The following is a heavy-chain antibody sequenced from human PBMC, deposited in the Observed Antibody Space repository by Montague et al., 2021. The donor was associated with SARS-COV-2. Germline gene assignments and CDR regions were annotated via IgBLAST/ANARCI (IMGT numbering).Heavy chain of an antibody. V-gene: IGHV4-59*01. CDR2: IYYSGST. J-gene: IGHJ5*02. CDR1: GGSISSYC. Sequence: SETLSLTCTVSGGSISSYCWSWIRQPPGKGLEWIGYIYYSGSTNYNPSLNSRVTISVDTSKNQFSLKLSSVTAADTAVYYCAREKVYCSSTSCYESWFDPWGQGTLVTVSS. CDR3: AREKVYCSSTSCYESWFDP. D-gene: IGHD2-2*01.